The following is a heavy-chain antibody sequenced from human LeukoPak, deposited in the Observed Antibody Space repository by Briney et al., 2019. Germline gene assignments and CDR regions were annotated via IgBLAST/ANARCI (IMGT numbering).Heavy chain of an antibody. CDR3: ARACPYDIPIYYMDV. CDR2: IYYSGGT. CDR1: GGSISSYY. J-gene: IGHJ6*03. Sequence: SETLSLTCTVSGGSISSYYVSWIRQPPGKGLEWIGYIYYSGGTTYNPSIKTRLNISVDTSKNQFSLKLSSVSAADTAVYYCARACPYDIPIYYMDVWGKGTTVTVSS. D-gene: IGHD3-9*01. V-gene: IGHV4-59*01.